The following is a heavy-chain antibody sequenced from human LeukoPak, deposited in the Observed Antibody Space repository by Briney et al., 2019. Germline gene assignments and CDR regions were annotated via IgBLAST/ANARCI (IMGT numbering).Heavy chain of an antibody. D-gene: IGHD6-13*01. V-gene: IGHV1-69*05. CDR2: IIPILGTA. CDR3: ARDKSIAAAGRFDP. Sequence: SVKVSCKASGGTFSSYAISWVRQAPGQGLEWMGRIIPILGTANYAQKFQGRVTITTDESTSTAYMELSSLRSEDTAVYYCARDKSIAAAGRFDPWGQGTLVTVSS. J-gene: IGHJ5*02. CDR1: GGTFSSYA.